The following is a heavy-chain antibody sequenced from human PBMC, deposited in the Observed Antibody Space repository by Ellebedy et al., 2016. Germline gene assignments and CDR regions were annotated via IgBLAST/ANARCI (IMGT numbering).Heavy chain of an antibody. Sequence: GESLKISCAASGFTFSSYWMSWVRQAPGKGLEWVANIKQDGSEKSYVDSVKGRFTISRDNAKNSLYLQMNSLRAEDTAVYYCSRHTDYALDYWGQGALVTVSS. CDR2: IKQDGSEK. D-gene: IGHD4-17*01. V-gene: IGHV3-7*01. J-gene: IGHJ4*02. CDR3: SRHTDYALDY. CDR1: GFTFSSYW.